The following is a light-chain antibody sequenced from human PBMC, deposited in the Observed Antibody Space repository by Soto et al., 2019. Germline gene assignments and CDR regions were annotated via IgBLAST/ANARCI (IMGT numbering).Light chain of an antibody. CDR1: SSDIGASNY. CDR3: SSYAL. Sequence: QSALTQPASVSGSPGQSITISCTGTSSDIGASNYVSWYQQQPDKAPKLIIYDVNYRPSGISSRFSGSKSANTASLIISGLQAEDEAEYFCSSYALFGGGTKLTVL. J-gene: IGLJ3*02. V-gene: IGLV2-14*03. CDR2: DVN.